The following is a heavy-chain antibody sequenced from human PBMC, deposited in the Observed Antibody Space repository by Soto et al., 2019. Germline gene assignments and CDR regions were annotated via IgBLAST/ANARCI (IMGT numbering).Heavy chain of an antibody. CDR2: IKQDGSEK. Sequence: GGSLRLSCAASGFTFSGYWMSWVRQAPGKGLEWVANIKQDGSEKYYVDSVKGRFTISRDNAKNSLYLQMNSLRAGDTAVYYCARDVGGNHDYCGMDVWGQGTTVTVSS. CDR1: GFTFSGYW. J-gene: IGHJ6*02. V-gene: IGHV3-7*01. D-gene: IGHD2-15*01. CDR3: ARDVGGNHDYCGMDV.